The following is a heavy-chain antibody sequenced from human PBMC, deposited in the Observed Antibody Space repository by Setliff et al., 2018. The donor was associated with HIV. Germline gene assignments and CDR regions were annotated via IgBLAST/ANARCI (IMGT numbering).Heavy chain of an antibody. V-gene: IGHV1-2*02. CDR1: RYTFTDYY. D-gene: IGHD3-3*01. Sequence: ASVKVSCKASRYTFTDYYMHWVRQAPGQGLEWMGWINPNNGDTNYAQHFQDRVSMTRDTSISTVYMELTSLTSDDTAVYYCARRFYTLLSGYYTDLWGQGTQVTVSS. J-gene: IGHJ4*02. CDR2: INPNNGDT. CDR3: ARRFYTLLSGYYTDL.